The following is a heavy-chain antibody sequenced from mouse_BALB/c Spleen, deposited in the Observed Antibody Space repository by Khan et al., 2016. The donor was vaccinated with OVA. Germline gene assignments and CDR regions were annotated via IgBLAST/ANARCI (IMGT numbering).Heavy chain of an antibody. CDR1: GYSITSDYA. CDR2: ISYSGST. CDR3: ARQNDYGDAMDY. J-gene: IGHJ4*01. V-gene: IGHV3-2*02. D-gene: IGHD1-2*01. Sequence: EVQLQESGPGLVKPSPSLSLTCTVTGYSITSDYAWSWIRQFPGNKLAWMGYISYSGSTSYNPSLKSRISITRDTSKNQFFLQLNSVTTEDTATYYCARQNDYGDAMDYGGQGTSVTVSA.